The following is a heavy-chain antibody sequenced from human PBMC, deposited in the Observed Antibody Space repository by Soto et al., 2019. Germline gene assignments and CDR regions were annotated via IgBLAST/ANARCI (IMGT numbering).Heavy chain of an antibody. CDR1: GFSFNNHA. Sequence: GGSLRLSCAASGFSFNNHAMTWVRQAPGKGLEWISGISGSGSTTHYADSVKGRFTISRDNSKDTLYLQMNSLRADDTAVFFCAKDRLMLKMVGVGAYVFWGPGPMVTVS. CDR3: AKDRLMLKMVGVGAYVF. J-gene: IGHJ3*01. V-gene: IGHV3-23*01. D-gene: IGHD3-16*01. CDR2: ISGSGSTT.